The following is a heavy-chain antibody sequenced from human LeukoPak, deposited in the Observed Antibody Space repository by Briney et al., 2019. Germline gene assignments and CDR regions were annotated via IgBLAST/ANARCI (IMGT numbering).Heavy chain of an antibody. Sequence: GGSLRLSWAASGFTFSSYGLNWVGQAPGKGLEWVSYISSSSSTIYYADSVKGRFTISRDNAKNSLYLQMNSLRAEDTAVYYCARVNYYYYMDVWGKGTTVTVSS. CDR1: GFTFSSYG. V-gene: IGHV3-48*04. CDR3: ARVNYYYYMDV. J-gene: IGHJ6*03. CDR2: ISSSSSTI.